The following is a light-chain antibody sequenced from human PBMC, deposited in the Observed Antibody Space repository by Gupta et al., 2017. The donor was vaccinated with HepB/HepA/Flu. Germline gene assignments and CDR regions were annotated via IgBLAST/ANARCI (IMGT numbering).Light chain of an antibody. CDR3: NSRDSSGNHLVV. CDR2: GKN. Sequence: SSELTQDPAVSVALGQTVRITCQGDSLRSYYASWYQQKPGQAPVLVIYGKNNRPSGIPDRFSGPSSGNTASLTITGAQAEDEAYYYCNSRDSSGNHLVVFGGGTKLTVL. CDR1: SLRSYY. V-gene: IGLV3-19*01. J-gene: IGLJ2*01.